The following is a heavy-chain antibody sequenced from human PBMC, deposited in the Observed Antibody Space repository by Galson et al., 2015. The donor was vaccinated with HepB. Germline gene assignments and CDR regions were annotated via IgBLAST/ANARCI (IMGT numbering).Heavy chain of an antibody. CDR2: ISAYNGNT. CDR1: GYTFTSYG. Sequence: VKVSCKASGYTFTSYGISWVRQAPGRGLEWMGWISAYNGNTNYAQRLQGRVTMTPDTSTSTAYMELRSLISDDTAVYYCARGLWRGATHFDYWGQGTLVTVSS. CDR3: ARGLWRGATHFDY. V-gene: IGHV1-18*01. J-gene: IGHJ4*02. D-gene: IGHD1-26*01.